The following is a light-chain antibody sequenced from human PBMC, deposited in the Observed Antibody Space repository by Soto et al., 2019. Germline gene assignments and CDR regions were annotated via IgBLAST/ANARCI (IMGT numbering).Light chain of an antibody. CDR2: DAS. V-gene: IGKV3D-11*03. J-gene: IGKJ3*01. CDR1: QNIRSN. Sequence: EIVMTQSPATLSVSPGERGTLSCRASQNIRSNVAWYQQRPGQAPRLLIYDASNRATGIPARFSGSGSGTDFTLTISSLEPEDFAVYYCQHYGGSYTFGPGTKVDI. CDR3: QHYGGSYT.